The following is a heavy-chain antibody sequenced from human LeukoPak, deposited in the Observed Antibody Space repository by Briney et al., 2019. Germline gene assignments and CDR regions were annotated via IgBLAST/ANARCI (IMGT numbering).Heavy chain of an antibody. CDR2: ISGSGGNT. CDR1: GFSVSNNY. V-gene: IGHV3-23*01. D-gene: IGHD5-12*01. J-gene: IGHJ4*02. CDR3: AKSRGYSNTSPFDY. Sequence: GGSLRLSCAASGFSVSNNYMSWVRQAPGKGLEWVSGISGSGGNTYYADSVKGRFTISRDNSRNTLYLQMNSLTAEDTALYYCAKSRGYSNTSPFDYWGQGTLVAVSS.